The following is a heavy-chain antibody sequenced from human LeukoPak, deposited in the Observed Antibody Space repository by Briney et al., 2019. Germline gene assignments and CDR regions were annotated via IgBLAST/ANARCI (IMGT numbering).Heavy chain of an antibody. CDR3: ARVAYSSSWYWFDP. CDR1: GGSISSGGYY. D-gene: IGHD6-13*01. V-gene: IGHV4-31*03. J-gene: IGHJ5*02. CDR2: IYYSGST. Sequence: PSETLSLTCTVSGGSISSGGYYWSWIRQQPGKGLEWIGYIYYSGSTYYNPSLKSRVTISVDTSKNQFSLKLSSVTAADTAVYYCARVAYSSSWYWFDPWGQGTLVTVSS.